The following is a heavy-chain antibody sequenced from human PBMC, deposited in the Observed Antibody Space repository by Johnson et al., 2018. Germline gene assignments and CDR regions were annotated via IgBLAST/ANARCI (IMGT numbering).Heavy chain of an antibody. V-gene: IGHV3-33*01. D-gene: IGHD5-18*01. Sequence: QVQLVQSGGGVVQPGRSLRLSCAASGFTFSSYGMHWVRQAPGKGLEWVAVIWYDGSNKYYADSVKGRFTISRDNSKNTLYLQMNSLRAEDTAVYYCAREPGGRYSYGSNAFDIWGQGTMVTVSS. CDR2: IWYDGSNK. CDR3: AREPGGRYSYGSNAFDI. J-gene: IGHJ3*02. CDR1: GFTFSSYG.